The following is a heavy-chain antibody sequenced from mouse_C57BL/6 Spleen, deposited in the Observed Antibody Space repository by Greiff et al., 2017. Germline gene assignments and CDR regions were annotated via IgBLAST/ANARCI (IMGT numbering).Heavy chain of an antibody. CDR2: IHPSDSDT. CDR1: GYTFTSYW. CDR3: AIMDLITTVVGYFDY. D-gene: IGHD1-1*01. V-gene: IGHV1-74*01. J-gene: IGHJ2*01. Sequence: QVQLKQPGAELVKPGASVKVSCKASGYTFTSYWMHWVKQRPGQGLEWIGRIHPSDSDTNYNQKFKGKATLTVDKSSSTAYMQLSSLTSEDSAVYYCAIMDLITTVVGYFDYWGQGTTLTVSS.